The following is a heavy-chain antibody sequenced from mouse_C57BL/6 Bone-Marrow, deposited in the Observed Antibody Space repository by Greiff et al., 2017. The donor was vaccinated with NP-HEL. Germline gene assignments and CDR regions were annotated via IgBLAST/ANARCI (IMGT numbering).Heavy chain of an antibody. D-gene: IGHD1-1*01. CDR1: GYTFTSYW. CDR2: IDPSDSET. CDR3: AGYYYGSIWYFDV. V-gene: IGHV1-52*01. J-gene: IGHJ1*03. Sequence: QVQLQQPGAELVRPGSSVKLSCKASGYTFTSYWMHWVKQRPIQGLEWIGNIDPSDSETHYNQKFKDQATLTVDKSSSTAYRQLSSLTSEDSAVYYCAGYYYGSIWYFDVWGTGTTVTVAS.